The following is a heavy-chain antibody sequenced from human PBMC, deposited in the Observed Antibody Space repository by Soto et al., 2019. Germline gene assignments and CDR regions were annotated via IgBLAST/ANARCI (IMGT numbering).Heavy chain of an antibody. J-gene: IGHJ4*02. V-gene: IGHV3-48*03. Sequence: GGSLRLSCTASGFDFSGSEMNWFRQAPGKGLERVAYITGSGGVMFHADSVKGRFSISRDNAKNSLFLEMSGLTADDTGVYYCAKVAPFILGSPFCGQATLVTVSA. CDR1: GFDFSGSE. CDR3: AKVAPFILGSPF. D-gene: IGHD2-21*01. CDR2: ITGSGGVM.